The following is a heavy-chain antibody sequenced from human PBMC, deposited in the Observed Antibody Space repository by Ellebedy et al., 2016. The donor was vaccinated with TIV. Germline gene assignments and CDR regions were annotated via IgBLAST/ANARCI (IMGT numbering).Heavy chain of an antibody. CDR1: GFTVSSNY. CDR3: ARDGSSGYSGADY. Sequence: GESLKTSCAAPGFTVSSNYMSWVRQAPGKGLEWVSVIYSGGSTYYADSVKGRFTISRDNSKNTLYLQMNSLRAEDTAVYYCARDGSSGYSGADYWGQGTLVTVSS. J-gene: IGHJ4*02. D-gene: IGHD3-22*01. CDR2: IYSGGST. V-gene: IGHV3-53*01.